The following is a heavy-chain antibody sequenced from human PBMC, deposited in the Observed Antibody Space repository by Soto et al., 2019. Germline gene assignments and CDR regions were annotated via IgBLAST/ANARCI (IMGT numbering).Heavy chain of an antibody. J-gene: IGHJ4*02. CDR1: GFTFSSYW. D-gene: IGHD3-3*01. V-gene: IGHV3-48*02. CDR2: ITSAGTGN. CDR3: ARDTFAGPDF. Sequence: EVQLVESGGGLVQPGGSLRLSCAASGFTFSSYWMSWVRQAPGKGLEWLSYITSAGTGNYYADSVKGRFTISKDSAKNSLYLQMNSLRDEDTAVYYCARDTFAGPDFWGQGTLVTVSS.